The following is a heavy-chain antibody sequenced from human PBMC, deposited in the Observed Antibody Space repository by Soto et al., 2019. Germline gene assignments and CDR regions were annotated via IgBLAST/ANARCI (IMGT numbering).Heavy chain of an antibody. CDR1: GGSISSSSYY. V-gene: IGHV4-39*01. Sequence: SETLSLTCTVSGGSISSSSYYWGWIRQPPGKGLEWIGSIYYSGSTYYNPSLKSRVTISVDTSQNQFSLKLSSVTAAQTAAYHCARHKPTDYDFWSGYNDPNWFDPWGQGTLVTVSS. D-gene: IGHD3-3*01. CDR3: ARHKPTDYDFWSGYNDPNWFDP. J-gene: IGHJ5*02. CDR2: IYYSGST.